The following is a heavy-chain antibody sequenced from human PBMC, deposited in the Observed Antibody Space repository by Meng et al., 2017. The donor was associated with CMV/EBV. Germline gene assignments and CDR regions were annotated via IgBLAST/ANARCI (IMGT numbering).Heavy chain of an antibody. J-gene: IGHJ4*02. CDR3: ARVGPDSGSYSDDY. V-gene: IGHV1-18*01. D-gene: IGHD1-26*01. Sequence: ASVKVSCKASGYTFTSYGISWVRQAPGQGLEWMGWISAYNGNTNYAQKLQGRVTMTTDTSTSTAYMELRSLRSGDTDVYYCARVGPDSGSYSDDYWGQGTLVTVSS. CDR2: ISAYNGNT. CDR1: GYTFTSYG.